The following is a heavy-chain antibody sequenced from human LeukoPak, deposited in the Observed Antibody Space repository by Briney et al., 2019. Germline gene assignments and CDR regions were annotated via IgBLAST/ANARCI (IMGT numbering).Heavy chain of an antibody. CDR1: GGSISSGSYY. CDR3: ARGRVATITPFDY. CDR2: IYTSGST. D-gene: IGHD5-24*01. V-gene: IGHV4-61*02. Sequence: SETLSLTCTVSGGSISSGSYYWSWIRQPAGKGLEWIGRIYTSGSTNYNPSLKSRVTISVDTSKNQFSLKLSSVTAADTAVYYCARGRVATITPFDYWGQGTLVTVSS. J-gene: IGHJ4*02.